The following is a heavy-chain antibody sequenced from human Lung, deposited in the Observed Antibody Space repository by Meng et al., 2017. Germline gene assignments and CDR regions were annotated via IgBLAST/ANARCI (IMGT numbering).Heavy chain of an antibody. CDR2: IWYDGSNK. CDR3: ARESDKGYYFDY. V-gene: IGHV3-33*01. J-gene: IGHJ4*02. CDR1: GFTFSSYG. D-gene: IGHD2-21*01. Sequence: GLLVGSGGGVFQAGRSLRLSCAASGFTFSSYGMHWVRQAPGKGLEWVAVIWYDGSNKYYADSVKGRFTISRDNSKNTLYLQMNSLRAEDTAVYYCARESDKGYYFDYWGQGTLVTVSS.